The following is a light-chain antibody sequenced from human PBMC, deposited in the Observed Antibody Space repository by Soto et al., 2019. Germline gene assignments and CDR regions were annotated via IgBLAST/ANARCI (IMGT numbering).Light chain of an antibody. V-gene: IGKV3-15*01. CDR2: GAS. CDR1: QSVSSN. CDR3: QQYNNWPPWT. Sequence: EIVMTQSPATLSVSPGERATLSCRASQSVSSNLAWYQQKSGQAPRLFIYGASTRATGIPARFSGSGSGTEFTLTISSLQSEDFAVYYCQQYNNWPPWTFGQGTKVEIK. J-gene: IGKJ1*01.